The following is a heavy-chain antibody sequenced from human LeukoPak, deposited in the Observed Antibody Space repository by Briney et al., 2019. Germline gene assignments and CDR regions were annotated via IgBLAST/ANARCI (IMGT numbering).Heavy chain of an antibody. CDR3: ARDPNYGGTNVDY. Sequence: ASVKVSCKASGYTFTGYYMHWVRQAPGQGLEWMGWINPNSGGTNYAQKFQGRVTMTTDTSTSTAYMELRSLRSDDTAVYYCARDPNYGGTNVDYWGQGTLVTVSS. CDR1: GYTFTGYY. D-gene: IGHD4-23*01. J-gene: IGHJ4*02. CDR2: INPNSGGT. V-gene: IGHV1-2*02.